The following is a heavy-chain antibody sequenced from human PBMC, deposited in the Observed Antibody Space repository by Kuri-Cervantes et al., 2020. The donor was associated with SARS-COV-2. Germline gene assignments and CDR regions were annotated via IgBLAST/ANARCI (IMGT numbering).Heavy chain of an antibody. CDR2: IYPGGST. CDR1: GASITSGGYS. V-gene: IGHV4-30-2*01. D-gene: IGHD3-9*01. J-gene: IGHJ3*01. Sequence: SETLSLTCVVSGASITSGGYSSSWVRQPPGEGLEWIGFIYPGGSTSYNPSLQSRVTISMDGSENQFSLRLTSVTAADTAVYYCARVLDFDHHGFDVWGQGTLVTVSS. CDR3: ARVLDFDHHGFDV.